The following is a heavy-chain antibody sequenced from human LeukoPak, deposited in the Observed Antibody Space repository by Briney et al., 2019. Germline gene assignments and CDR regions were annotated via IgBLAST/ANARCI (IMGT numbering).Heavy chain of an antibody. V-gene: IGHV1-2*02. CDR2: INPNSGDT. CDR3: ARPNGDYYNWFDP. Sequence: ASVMVSSKASGYTFTGYYIRWVRQATGQGLEWMGWINPNSGDTNYAQKFQDRVTLTRDTSISTAYMEVTRSDDTAVYYCARPNGDYYNWFDPWGQGTLVTVSS. D-gene: IGHD4-17*01. CDR1: GYTFTGYY. J-gene: IGHJ5*02.